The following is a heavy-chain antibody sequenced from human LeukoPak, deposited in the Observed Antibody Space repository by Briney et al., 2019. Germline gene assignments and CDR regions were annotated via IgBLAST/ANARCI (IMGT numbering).Heavy chain of an antibody. D-gene: IGHD5-18*01. J-gene: IGHJ4*02. CDR2: ISGSGGST. V-gene: IGHV3-23*01. CDR3: VPLKVGYRYGYFDY. CDR1: GFTFSSYA. Sequence: PGRSLRLSCAASGFTFSSYAMSWVRQAPGKGLEWVSAISGSGGSTYYADSVKGRFTISRDNSKNTLYLQMNSLRAEGTAVYYCVPLKVGYRYGYFDYWGQGTLVPVSS.